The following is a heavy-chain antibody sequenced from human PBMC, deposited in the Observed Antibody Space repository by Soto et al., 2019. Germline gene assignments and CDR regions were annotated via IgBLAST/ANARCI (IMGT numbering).Heavy chain of an antibody. CDR2: IHWKDDR. V-gene: IGHV2-5*01. CDR1: GFSLSTTGVG. D-gene: IGHD1-26*01. CDR3: AHSASVPCCYYFDY. J-gene: IGHJ4*02. Sequence: QITLKESGPPLVKPTQPLPLTGTFSGFSLSTTGVGVGWIRQPPGKALEWLALIHWKDDRCYSPSLKSRLTITPDNTKTQVVLTMTNMDPVDTATYYCAHSASVPCCYYFDYWGQGSLVTVSS.